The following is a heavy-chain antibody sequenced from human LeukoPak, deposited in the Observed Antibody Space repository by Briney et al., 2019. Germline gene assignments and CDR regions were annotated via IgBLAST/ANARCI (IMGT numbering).Heavy chain of an antibody. CDR2: LFYSGST. CDR3: ATVAVIRGVTYFDY. V-gene: IGHV4-59*01. CDR1: GGSISSYY. J-gene: IGHJ4*02. Sequence: SETLSLTCTVSGGSISSYYWGWIRQPPGKGLEWIAYLFYSGSTDYNPSLESRVTISVDTSKNQFSLKLRSVTAADTAVYYCATVAVIRGVTYFDYWGQGTLVTVSS. D-gene: IGHD3-10*01.